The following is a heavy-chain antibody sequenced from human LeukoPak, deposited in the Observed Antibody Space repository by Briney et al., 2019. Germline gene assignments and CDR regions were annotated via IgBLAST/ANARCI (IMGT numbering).Heavy chain of an antibody. J-gene: IGHJ4*02. D-gene: IGHD2-15*01. V-gene: IGHV3-30-3*01. CDR1: GFTFSSYA. Sequence: GGSLRLSCAASGFTFSSYAMHWVRQAPGKGLEWVAVISYDGSNKYYADSVKGRFTISRDNSKNTLYQQMNSLRAEDTAVYYCARDKSGGGCDYWGQGTLVTVSS. CDR2: ISYDGSNK. CDR3: ARDKSGGGCDY.